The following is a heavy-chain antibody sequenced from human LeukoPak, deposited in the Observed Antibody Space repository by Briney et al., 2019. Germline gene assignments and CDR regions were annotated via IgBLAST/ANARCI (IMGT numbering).Heavy chain of an antibody. CDR3: ARDTYYGSGRFDY. V-gene: IGHV3-53*01. CDR1: GFTVSSNY. Sequence: GGSLRLSCAASGFTVSSNYMTWVRQAPGKGLEWVSVIYSGGSTYYADSVKGRFTTSRDNSKNTLYLQMSSLRAEDTAVYYCARDTYYGSGRFDYWGQGTLVTVSS. CDR2: IYSGGST. J-gene: IGHJ4*02. D-gene: IGHD3-10*01.